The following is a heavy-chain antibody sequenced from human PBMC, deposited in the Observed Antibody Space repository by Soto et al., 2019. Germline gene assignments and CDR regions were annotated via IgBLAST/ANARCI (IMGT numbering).Heavy chain of an antibody. CDR3: ARRKAGVKWLELDY. D-gene: IGHD3-22*01. J-gene: IGHJ4*02. CDR1: GFTFSSYG. CDR2: IWYDGSNK. Sequence: QVQLVESGGGVVQPGRSLRLSCAASGFTFSSYGMHWVGQAPGKGLEWVAVIWYDGSNKYYADSVKGRFTISRDNSKNTLYLQMNSLRAEDTAVYYCARRKAGVKWLELDYWGQGTLVTVSS. V-gene: IGHV3-33*01.